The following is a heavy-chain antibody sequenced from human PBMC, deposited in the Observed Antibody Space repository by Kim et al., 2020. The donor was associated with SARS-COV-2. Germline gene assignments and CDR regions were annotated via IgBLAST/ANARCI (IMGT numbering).Heavy chain of an antibody. V-gene: IGHV4-4*02. D-gene: IGHD3-10*01. Sequence: SETLSLTCAVSGGSISSSNWWSWVRQPPGKVLEWIGEIYHSGSTNYNPSLKSRVTISVDKSKNQFSLKLSSVTAADTAVYYCARVDTMVRGVIIIDAFDIWGQGTMVSVSS. CDR3: ARVDTMVRGVIIIDAFDI. CDR2: IYHSGST. J-gene: IGHJ3*02. CDR1: GGSISSSNW.